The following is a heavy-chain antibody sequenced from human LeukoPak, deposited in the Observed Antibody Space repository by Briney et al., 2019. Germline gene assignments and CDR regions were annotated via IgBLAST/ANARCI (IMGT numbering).Heavy chain of an antibody. CDR3: ARAPQGGGYDSLFDY. J-gene: IGHJ4*02. V-gene: IGHV4-34*01. CDR1: GGSFSGYY. Sequence: PSETLSLTCAVYGGSFSGYYWSWIRQPPGKGLEWIGEINHSGSTNYNPSLKSRVTISVDTSKNQFSLNLSSVTAADTAVYYCARAPQGGGYDSLFDYWGQGTLVTVSS. D-gene: IGHD5-12*01. CDR2: INHSGST.